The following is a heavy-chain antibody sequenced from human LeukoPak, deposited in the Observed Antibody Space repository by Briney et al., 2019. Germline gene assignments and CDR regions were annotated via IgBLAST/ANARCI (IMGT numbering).Heavy chain of an antibody. V-gene: IGHV3-30-3*02. J-gene: IGHJ4*02. CDR3: AKRAPSD. Sequence: GGSLRLSCAASGFTFSSYAMHWVRQAPGKGLEWVAVISYDGSNKYYADSVKGRFTISRDNSKNTLYLQMNSLRAEDTAVYYCAKRAPSDWGQGTLVTVSS. CDR2: ISYDGSNK. CDR1: GFTFSSYA.